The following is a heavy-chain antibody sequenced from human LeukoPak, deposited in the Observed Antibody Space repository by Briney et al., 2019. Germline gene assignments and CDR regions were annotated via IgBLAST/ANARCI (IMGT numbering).Heavy chain of an antibody. Sequence: PGGSLRLSCAACGFTFSNHAMMWVRQAPGRGLEWVAAISGGGVSTYYTDSVKGRFTISRDNSKNTLYLQMNSPRAEDTAVYYCALYLRVRGDYWGQGTLVSVSS. CDR1: GFTFSNHA. D-gene: IGHD3-10*01. CDR2: ISGGGVST. V-gene: IGHV3-23*01. J-gene: IGHJ4*02. CDR3: ALYLRVRGDY.